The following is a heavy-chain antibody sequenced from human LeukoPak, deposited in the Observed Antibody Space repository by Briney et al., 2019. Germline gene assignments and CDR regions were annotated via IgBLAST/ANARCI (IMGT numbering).Heavy chain of an antibody. J-gene: IGHJ6*03. Sequence: PGGSLRLSCAASGFTFSSYWMSWVRQAPGKGLEWVANIKQDGSEKYYVDSVKGRFTISRDNAKNSLYLQMNSLRAEDTAVYYCASSRSNYYYYMDVWGKGTTVTVSS. CDR1: GFTFSSYW. CDR2: IKQDGSEK. V-gene: IGHV3-7*01. CDR3: ASSRSNYYYYMDV.